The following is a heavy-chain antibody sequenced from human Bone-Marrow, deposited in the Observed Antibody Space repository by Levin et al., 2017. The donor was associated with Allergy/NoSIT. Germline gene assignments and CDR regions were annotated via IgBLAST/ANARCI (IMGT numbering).Heavy chain of an antibody. V-gene: IGHV3-64D*06. D-gene: IGHD3-22*01. Sequence: GGSLRLSCSASGFTFSSYAMHWVRQAPGKGLEYVSAISSNGGSTYYADSVKGRFTISRDNSKNTLYLQMSSLRAEDTAVYYCVRPLTGPMIVVVINAQGRDYWGQGTLVTVSS. CDR2: ISSNGGST. J-gene: IGHJ4*02. CDR1: GFTFSSYA. CDR3: VRPLTGPMIVVVINAQGRDY.